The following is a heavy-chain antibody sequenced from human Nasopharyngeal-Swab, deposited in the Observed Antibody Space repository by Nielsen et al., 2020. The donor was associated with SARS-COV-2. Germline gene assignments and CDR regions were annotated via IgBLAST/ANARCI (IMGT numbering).Heavy chain of an antibody. CDR2: ISSSSSYI. Sequence: GGSLRLSCAASGFTFSSYSMNWVRQAPGKGLEWVSSISSSSSYIYYADSVKGRFTISRDNAKNSLYLQMNSLRAEDTAVYYCANLGATEPTSYYYYGMDVWGQGTTVTVSS. V-gene: IGHV3-21*01. J-gene: IGHJ6*02. D-gene: IGHD5-12*01. CDR3: ANLGATEPTSYYYYGMDV. CDR1: GFTFSSYS.